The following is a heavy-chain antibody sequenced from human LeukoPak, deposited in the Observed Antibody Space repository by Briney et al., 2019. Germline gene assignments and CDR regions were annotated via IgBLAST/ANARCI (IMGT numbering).Heavy chain of an antibody. CDR2: VSYSGNT. D-gene: IGHD3-3*01. J-gene: IGHJ4*02. Sequence: SETLSLTCAVSGGSITSISYYWGWIRQPPGKGLQWIGSVSYSGNTYYNPSPKSRVTISVDTSKNQFSLKLSSVTAADTAAYYCASGYDFWSGYPSFDYWGQGTLVTVSS. CDR3: ASGYDFWSGYPSFDY. V-gene: IGHV4-39*07. CDR1: GGSITSISYY.